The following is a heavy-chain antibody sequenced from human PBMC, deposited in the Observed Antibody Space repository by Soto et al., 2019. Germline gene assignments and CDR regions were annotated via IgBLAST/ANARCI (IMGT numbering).Heavy chain of an antibody. V-gene: IGHV1-69*13. CDR2: IIPIFGTA. Sequence: SVKVSCKASGGTFSSYAISWVRQAPGQGLEWMGGIIPIFGTANYAQKFQGRVTITADESTSTAYMELSSLRSEDTAVYYCATETGGWYWFDPWGQGTLVTVSS. CDR1: GGTFSSYA. D-gene: IGHD6-19*01. J-gene: IGHJ5*02. CDR3: ATETGGWYWFDP.